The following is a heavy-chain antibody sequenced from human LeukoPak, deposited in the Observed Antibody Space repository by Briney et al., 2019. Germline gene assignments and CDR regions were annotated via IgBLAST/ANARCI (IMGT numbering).Heavy chain of an antibody. CDR1: GYIFTSYA. CDR3: ARAGGYCGRISCPYYFDY. D-gene: IGHD2-15*01. J-gene: IGHJ4*02. CDR2: MNPNSGNT. Sequence: GASVKVSCKASGYIFTSYAMNWVRQAPGQGLEWMGWMNPNSGNTGYAQKFQGRVTMTRNTSISTAYMELSSLRSEDTAVYYCARAGGYCGRISCPYYFDYWGQGSLVAVSS. V-gene: IGHV1-8*01.